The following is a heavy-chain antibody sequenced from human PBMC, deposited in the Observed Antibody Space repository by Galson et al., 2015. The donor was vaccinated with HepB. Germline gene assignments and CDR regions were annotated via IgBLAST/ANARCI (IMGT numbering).Heavy chain of an antibody. CDR1: GYSFASYY. V-gene: IGHV5-51*01. CDR2: IYPSDSDT. Sequence: QSGAEVKKPGESLKISCKASGYSFASYYIGWVRQMPGKGLEWMGMIYPSDSDTRYSPSFQGQVTISADKSITTAYLQWSSLKASDTAMYYCARAGCYYDSSGFYLCDAFDIWGQGTMVTVSS. D-gene: IGHD3-22*01. CDR3: ARAGCYYDSSGFYLCDAFDI. J-gene: IGHJ3*02.